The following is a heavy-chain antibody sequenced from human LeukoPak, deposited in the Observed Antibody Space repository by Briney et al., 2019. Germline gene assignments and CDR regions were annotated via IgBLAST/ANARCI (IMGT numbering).Heavy chain of an antibody. CDR3: ARASVGGYCSSTSCDMGDYYYYMDV. D-gene: IGHD2-2*01. V-gene: IGHV4-61*02. CDR2: ISTSGST. J-gene: IGHJ6*03. CDR1: GGSISSGSCY. Sequence: SETLPLTCTVSGGSISSGSCYGSWIRQPAGEGLGWIGRISTSGSTKYNPSLKGRVTKSVDTSKNQASLELGSVTAADTARDYRARASVGGYCSSTSCDMGDYYYYMDVWGKGATVTVSS.